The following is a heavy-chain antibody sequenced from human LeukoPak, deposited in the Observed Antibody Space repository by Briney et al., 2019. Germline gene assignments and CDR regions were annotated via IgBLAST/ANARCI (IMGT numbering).Heavy chain of an antibody. J-gene: IGHJ4*02. D-gene: IGHD3-10*01. V-gene: IGHV3-64D*06. Sequence: GGSLRLSCSASGYTFSSYAMHGVRQAPGKGLEYVSAISSNGGSTYYADSVKGRFTISRDNSKNTLYLQMSSLRAEDTAVYYCLYGSGSSFDYWGQGTLVTVSS. CDR3: LYGSGSSFDY. CDR1: GYTFSSYA. CDR2: ISSNGGST.